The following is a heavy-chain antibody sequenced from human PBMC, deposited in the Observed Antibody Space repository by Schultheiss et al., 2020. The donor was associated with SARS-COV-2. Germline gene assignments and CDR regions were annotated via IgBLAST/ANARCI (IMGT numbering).Heavy chain of an antibody. CDR3: ARDYGDYSDDYYYGMDV. CDR1: GGSISSGGYY. CDR2: IYTSGST. J-gene: IGHJ6*02. Sequence: SETLSLTCAVSGGSISSGGYYWSWIRQPAGKGLEWIGRIYTSGSTNYNPSLKSRVTISVDTSKNQFSLKLSSVTAADTAVYYCARDYGDYSDDYYYGMDVWGQGTTVTVSS. V-gene: IGHV4-61*02. D-gene: IGHD4-17*01.